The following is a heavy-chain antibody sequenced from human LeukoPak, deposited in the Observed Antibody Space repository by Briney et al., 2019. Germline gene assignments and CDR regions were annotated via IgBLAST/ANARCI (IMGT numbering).Heavy chain of an antibody. V-gene: IGHV4-39*07. J-gene: IGHJ1*01. Sequence: SETLSLTCTVSGGSINSNSYYWGWIRQPPGKGLEWIGSIYYSGSTYYNPSLKSRVTISVDTSKNQFSLKLSSVTAADTAVYYCARGGNDYGVEYFQHWGQGTLVTVSS. D-gene: IGHD4-17*01. CDR2: IYYSGST. CDR3: ARGGNDYGVEYFQH. CDR1: GGSINSNSYY.